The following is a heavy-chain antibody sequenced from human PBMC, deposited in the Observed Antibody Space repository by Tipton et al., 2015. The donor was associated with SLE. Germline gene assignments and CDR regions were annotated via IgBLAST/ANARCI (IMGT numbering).Heavy chain of an antibody. D-gene: IGHD3-22*01. V-gene: IGHV1-18*01. Sequence: QLVQSGAEVKKPGASVKVSCKASGYTFTSFGISWVRQAPGQGFEWMGWISAHNGNTNYAQKFKGRVTMTTDTSTATAYMELRSLRSDDTALYYCARDIYYYDERGYDLDYWGQGTLVTVSS. CDR3: ARDIYYYDERGYDLDY. CDR2: ISAHNGNT. CDR1: GYTFTSFG. J-gene: IGHJ4*02.